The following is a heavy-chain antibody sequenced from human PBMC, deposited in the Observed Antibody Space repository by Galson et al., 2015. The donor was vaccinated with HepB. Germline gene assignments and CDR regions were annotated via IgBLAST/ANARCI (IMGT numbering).Heavy chain of an antibody. CDR2: ISYDGSTK. D-gene: IGHD3-10*01. CDR3: ARGGSGSYYSVDY. CDR1: GFIFSSYA. V-gene: IGHV3-30*04. J-gene: IGHJ4*02. Sequence: SLRLSCAASGFIFSSYAIDWVRQAPGKGLEWVAVISYDGSTKSYADSVKGRFTIFRDNSKNTLYLQMNSLRTEDTAVYYSARGGSGSYYSVDYWGQGILVTVSS.